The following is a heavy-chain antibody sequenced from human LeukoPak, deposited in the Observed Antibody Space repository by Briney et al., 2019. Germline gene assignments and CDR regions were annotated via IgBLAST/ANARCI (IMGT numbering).Heavy chain of an antibody. J-gene: IGHJ4*02. V-gene: IGHV4-34*01. D-gene: IGHD5-18*01. CDR3: ARYSYGHYFVY. CDR1: GGSFSGYY. Sequence: SETLSLTCAVYGGSFSGYYWSWIRQPPGKGLEWIGEINHSGSTNYNPSLKSRVTISVDTSKNQFSLKLSSVTAGDTAVYYCARYSYGHYFVYWGQGTLVTVSS. CDR2: INHSGST.